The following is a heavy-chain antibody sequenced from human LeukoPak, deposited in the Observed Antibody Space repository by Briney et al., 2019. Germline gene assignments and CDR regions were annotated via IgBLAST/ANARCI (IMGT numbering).Heavy chain of an antibody. V-gene: IGHV3-30*18. CDR2: ISYDGSNK. D-gene: IGHD3-10*01. CDR3: AKDFYGSGSSFDY. J-gene: IGHJ4*02. Sequence: PGGSLRLSCAASGFTFSSYGMHWVRQAPGKGLEWVAVISYDGSNKYYADSVKGRFTISRDNSKNTLYLQMNSLRAEDTAVYYCAKDFYGSGSSFDYWGQGTLVTVPS. CDR1: GFTFSSYG.